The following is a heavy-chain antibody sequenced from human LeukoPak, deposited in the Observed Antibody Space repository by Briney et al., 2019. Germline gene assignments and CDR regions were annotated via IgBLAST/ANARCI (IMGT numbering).Heavy chain of an antibody. CDR1: GFSFSSYS. CDR3: ARGGSTMVRGVLDS. Sequence: PGGSLRLSCAASGFSFSSYSMNWVRQAPGKGLEWLSYISSGRLTIYYADSVKGRFTISRDNTAKSLYLQMSSLRDEDTAVYYCARGGSTMVRGVLDSWGQGALVTVSS. V-gene: IGHV3-48*02. CDR2: ISSGRLTI. J-gene: IGHJ4*02. D-gene: IGHD3-10*01.